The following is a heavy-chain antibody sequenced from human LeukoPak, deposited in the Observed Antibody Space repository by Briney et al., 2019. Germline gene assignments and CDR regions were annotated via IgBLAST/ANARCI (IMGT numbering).Heavy chain of an antibody. J-gene: IGHJ4*02. CDR2: ISGDGGST. CDR3: ARESETSGWYDY. Sequence: GGSLRLSCAAPGFIFDNYAIHWVRQAPGKGLEWVSLISGDGGSTFYADSVRGRFTISRDNSKNSLSLQMSSLRSEDTALYYCARESETSGWYDYWGQGTLVTVSS. D-gene: IGHD6-19*01. CDR1: GFIFDNYA. V-gene: IGHV3-43*02.